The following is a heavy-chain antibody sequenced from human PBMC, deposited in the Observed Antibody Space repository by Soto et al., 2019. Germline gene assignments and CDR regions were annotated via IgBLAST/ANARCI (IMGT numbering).Heavy chain of an antibody. V-gene: IGHV3-30-3*01. Sequence: QVQLVESGGGVVQPGRSLRLSCAASGFTFSSYAMHWVRQAPGKGLEWVAVISYDGSNKYYADSVKGRFTISRDNSKNTLYLQMNSLRAEDTAVYYCARVGVEVFPGIAVAGTIDYWGQGTLVTVSS. CDR1: GFTFSSYA. CDR2: ISYDGSNK. CDR3: ARVGVEVFPGIAVAGTIDY. D-gene: IGHD6-19*01. J-gene: IGHJ4*02.